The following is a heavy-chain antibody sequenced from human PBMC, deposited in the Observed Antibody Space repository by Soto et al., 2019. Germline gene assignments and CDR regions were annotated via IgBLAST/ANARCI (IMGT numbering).Heavy chain of an antibody. CDR3: TKEGGVVTLIPSVTLFPTVHARGPDY. CDR2: ISYDGSTK. CDR1: QFTFSRYG. V-gene: IGHV3-30*18. D-gene: IGHD2-21*02. J-gene: IGHJ4*01. Sequence: PGGSLRLSCAGSQFTFSRYGMHWVRQAPGKGLEWVAVISYDGSTKYYADSVKGRFTISRDNPKNTLHLQMDSLRAEDTAMYYCTKEGGVVTLIPSVTLFPTVHARGPDYWGQGTLVTVSS.